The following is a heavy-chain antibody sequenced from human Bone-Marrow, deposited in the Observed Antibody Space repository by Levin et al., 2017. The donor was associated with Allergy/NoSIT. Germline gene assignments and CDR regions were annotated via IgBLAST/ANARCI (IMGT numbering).Heavy chain of an antibody. J-gene: IGHJ4*02. CDR2: IYYSGKT. V-gene: IGHV4-59*01. Sequence: PSETLSLTCTVSGGSISSYYWSWIRQPPGKGLEWIAYIYYSGKTNYNPSLKSRVTISVDTSKNQFSLKLSSVTAADTAVYYCARGTSMDRASPYDYWGQGTLVTVSS. CDR1: GGSISSYY. CDR3: ARGTSMDRASPYDY. D-gene: IGHD2-2*03.